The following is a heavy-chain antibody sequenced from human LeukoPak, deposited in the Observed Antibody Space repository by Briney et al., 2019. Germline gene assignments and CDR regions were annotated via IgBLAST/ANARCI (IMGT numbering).Heavy chain of an antibody. D-gene: IGHD3-3*01. V-gene: IGHV1-18*01. J-gene: IGHJ4*02. Sequence: MGWISAYNGNTNYAQKLQGRVTMTTDTSTSTAYMELRSPRSDDTAVYYCARGPDFEVYFDYWGQGTLVTVSS. CDR2: ISAYNGNT. CDR3: ARGPDFEVYFDY.